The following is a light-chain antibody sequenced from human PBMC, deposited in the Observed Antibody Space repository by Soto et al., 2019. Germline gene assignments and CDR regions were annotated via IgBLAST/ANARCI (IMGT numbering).Light chain of an antibody. V-gene: IGKV3-15*01. J-gene: IGKJ5*01. CDR1: QSVSSN. CDR2: GAS. CDR3: QQYNNWPIT. Sequence: EIVMTQSPATLSVSPGERATLSCRASQSVSSNLAWYQQKPVHAPRLLIYGASTRATGIPARFSGSGSGTEFTLTISSLQSEDFAVYYCQQYNNWPITFGQGTRLEIK.